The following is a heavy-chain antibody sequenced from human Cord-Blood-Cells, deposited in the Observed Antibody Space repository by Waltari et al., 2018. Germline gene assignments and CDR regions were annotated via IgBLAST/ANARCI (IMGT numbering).Heavy chain of an antibody. CDR3: AREGQADPLYPPFDY. Sequence: QVQLVESGGGVVQPGRSLRLSCAASGFSFSSYGMPWVRQAPGKGLEWVAVIWYDGSNKYYADSVKGRFTISRDNSKNTLYLQMNSLRAEDTAVYYCAREGQADPLYPPFDYWGQGTLVTVSS. CDR2: IWYDGSNK. V-gene: IGHV3-33*01. CDR1: GFSFSSYG. J-gene: IGHJ4*02.